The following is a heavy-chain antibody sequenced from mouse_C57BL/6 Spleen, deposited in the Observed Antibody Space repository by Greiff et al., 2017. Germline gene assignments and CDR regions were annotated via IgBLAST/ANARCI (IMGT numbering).Heavy chain of an antibody. J-gene: IGHJ3*01. CDR2: INPSTGGT. D-gene: IGHD1-1*01. CDR1: GYSFTGYY. CDR3: AREFYYGSSPFAY. V-gene: IGHV1-42*01. Sequence: VQLQQSGPELVKPGASVKISCKASGYSFTGYYMNWVKQSPEKSLEWIGEINPSTGGTTYNQKFKAKATLTVDKSSSTAYMQLKSLTSEDSAVYYCAREFYYGSSPFAYWGQGTLVTVSA.